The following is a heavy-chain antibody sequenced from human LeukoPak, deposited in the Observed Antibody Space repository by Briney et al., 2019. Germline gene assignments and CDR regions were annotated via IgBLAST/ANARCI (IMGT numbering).Heavy chain of an antibody. CDR2: ISGSGGST. CDR1: GLTFSSYA. V-gene: IGHV3-23*01. CDR3: AKGGRDDYVWGSYRPHAGYYFDY. Sequence: QAGGSLRLSCAASGLTFSSYAMSWVRQAPGKGLEWVSAISGSGGSTYYADSVKGRFTIARDNSKNTLYLQMNSLRAEDTAVYYWAKGGRDDYVWGSYRPHAGYYFDYWGQGTLVTVSS. J-gene: IGHJ4*02. D-gene: IGHD3-16*02.